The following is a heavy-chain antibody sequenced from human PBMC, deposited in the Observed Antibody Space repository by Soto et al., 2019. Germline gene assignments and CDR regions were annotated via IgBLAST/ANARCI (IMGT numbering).Heavy chain of an antibody. CDR3: ARDRIGNYYYGMDV. CDR2: ISSSGGT. CDR1: GGSFSNSFYY. D-gene: IGHD3-3*01. Sequence: SEPLSLTCTVSGGSFSNSFYYWGWIRQPPGKGLEWIGSISSSGGTYDNPSLESRVTISVDMSKNQFSLKLSSVTAADTAVYYCARDRIGNYYYGMDVWGQGTTVT. V-gene: IGHV4-39*02. J-gene: IGHJ6*02.